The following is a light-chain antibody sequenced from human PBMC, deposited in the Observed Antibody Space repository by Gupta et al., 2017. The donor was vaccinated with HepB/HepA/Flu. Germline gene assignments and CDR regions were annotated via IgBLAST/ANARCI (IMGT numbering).Light chain of an antibody. V-gene: IGLV2-14*03. CDR2: DVT. CDR1: SRELGAYKY. Sequence: QSALTQPASVSGSPGQSITKSCPGSSRELGAYKYLPWFQQHPGKAPKLISYDVTNRPSGVSNRCAGSKSGTTASLTISGLQAEDEAEYYCRSYTRSNTGLFGGGTKLTVL. CDR3: RSYTRSNTGL. J-gene: IGLJ2*01.